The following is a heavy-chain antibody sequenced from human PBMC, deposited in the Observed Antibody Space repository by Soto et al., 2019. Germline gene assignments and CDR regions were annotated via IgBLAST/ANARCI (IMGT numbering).Heavy chain of an antibody. CDR1: GDSIKYYY. Sequence: QVQLQESGPGLVKPSETLSLTCSVSGDSIKYYYWNWIRQPPGKGLEWIEYIYYSGGTNYNPSLKSRVTISKNQFSLKLSSVTAADTAVYYCVRGETKAHFDYWGQGILVTVSS. J-gene: IGHJ4*02. V-gene: IGHV4-59*01. CDR3: VRGETKAHFDY. CDR2: IYYSGGT. D-gene: IGHD3-16*01.